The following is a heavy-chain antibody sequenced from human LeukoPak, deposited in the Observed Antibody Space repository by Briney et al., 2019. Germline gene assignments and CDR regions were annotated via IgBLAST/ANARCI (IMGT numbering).Heavy chain of an antibody. Sequence: GGSLRLSCAASGFTFTNFEMNWVRQAPGKGLEWVSYISYSGSTTSYADSVKGRFTISRDNAKNSLYLQMNSLRAEDTAVYYCARDGAVAGLGYYYYYYGMDVWGQGTTVTVSS. J-gene: IGHJ6*02. CDR1: GFTFTNFE. CDR3: ARDGAVAGLGYYYYYYGMDV. V-gene: IGHV3-48*03. CDR2: ISYSGSTT. D-gene: IGHD6-19*01.